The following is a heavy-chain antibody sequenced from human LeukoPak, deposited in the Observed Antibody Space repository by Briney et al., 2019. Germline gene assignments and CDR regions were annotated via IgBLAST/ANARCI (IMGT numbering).Heavy chain of an antibody. J-gene: IGHJ5*02. Sequence: GGSLRLSCAMSGVTLTSTGMHWVRQAPGKGLEWVAFMHYDGRNVLYADSVKGRFTISTDNSKNMVYLQMSSLRAEDTAVYAKVTMGDIWFDPWGQRTLVTVSS. CDR1: GVTLTSTG. D-gene: IGHD2-21*02. V-gene: IGHV3-30*02. CDR2: MHYDGRNV. CDR3: VTMGDIWFDP.